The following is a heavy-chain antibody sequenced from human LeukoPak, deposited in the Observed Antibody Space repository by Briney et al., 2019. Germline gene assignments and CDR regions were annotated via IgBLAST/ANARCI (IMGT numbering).Heavy chain of an antibody. V-gene: IGHV4-38-2*02. J-gene: IGHJ4*02. CDR1: GYSISSGYY. Sequence: ETLSLTCTVSGYSISSGYYWGWIWQPPGKGLEWIGSIYHSGSTYYNPSLKSRVTISVDTSKNQFSLKLSSVTAADTAVYYCARDLTGYGDYAGANWGQGTLVTVSS. D-gene: IGHD4-17*01. CDR2: IYHSGST. CDR3: ARDLTGYGDYAGAN.